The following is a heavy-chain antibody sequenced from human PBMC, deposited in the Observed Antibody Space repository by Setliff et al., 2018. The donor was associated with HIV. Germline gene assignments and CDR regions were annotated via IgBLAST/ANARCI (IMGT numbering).Heavy chain of an antibody. CDR1: GYTFTSYV. V-gene: IGHV1-3*03. CDR2: INTVNGNR. Sequence: GASVKVSCKASGYTFTSYVMHWVRQVPGQRLEWIGWINTVNGNRKYSQEFQGRITITMDTSASTVYMEVSSLRSEDMAVYYCAREGAAAGLDLDYWGQGTLVTVSS. D-gene: IGHD6-13*01. J-gene: IGHJ4*02. CDR3: AREGAAAGLDLDY.